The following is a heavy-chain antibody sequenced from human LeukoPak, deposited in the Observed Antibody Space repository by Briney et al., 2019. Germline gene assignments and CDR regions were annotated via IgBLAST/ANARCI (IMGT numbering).Heavy chain of an antibody. V-gene: IGHV4-39*01. D-gene: IGHD6-19*01. CDR2: IYYSGNT. Sequence: PAGTLSLTCTVSGGSISSSCLYWGWIRPPPGQGLEWIGTIYYSGNTFYNPSLKSRVTISVDTSINHFPLTLTSLTAADTAVYFCSRHEHKALAGDTWGQGTLVTVSS. CDR1: GGSISSSCLY. CDR3: SRHEHKALAGDT. J-gene: IGHJ5*02.